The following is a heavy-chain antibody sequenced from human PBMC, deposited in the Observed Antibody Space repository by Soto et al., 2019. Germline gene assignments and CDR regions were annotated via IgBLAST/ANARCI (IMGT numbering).Heavy chain of an antibody. Sequence: QVQLVESGGGVVQPGRSLRLSCAASGFTFSNYGMHWVRQAPGKGLEWVAVISYHGSDKYYDDSVQGRFTISRDNSKNTLYLQMDSLRAEDTAVYYCAKDHLTTTGTTVGYWGQGTLVTVSS. CDR2: ISYHGSDK. CDR1: GFTFSNYG. V-gene: IGHV3-30*18. D-gene: IGHD4-17*01. J-gene: IGHJ4*02. CDR3: AKDHLTTTGTTVGY.